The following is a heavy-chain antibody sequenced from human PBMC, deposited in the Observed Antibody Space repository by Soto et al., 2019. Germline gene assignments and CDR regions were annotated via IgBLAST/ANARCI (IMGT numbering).Heavy chain of an antibody. CDR2: IWYDGSNK. V-gene: IGHV3-33*01. CDR3: ARDGDYYDSSGLPLDY. J-gene: IGHJ4*02. Sequence: PGGSLRLSCAASGFTFSSDGMHWVRQAPGKGLEWVAVIWYDGSNKYHADSVKGRFTISRDNSKNTLYLQMNSLRAEDTAVYYCARDGDYYDSSGLPLDYWGQGTLVTVSS. D-gene: IGHD3-22*01. CDR1: GFTFSSDG.